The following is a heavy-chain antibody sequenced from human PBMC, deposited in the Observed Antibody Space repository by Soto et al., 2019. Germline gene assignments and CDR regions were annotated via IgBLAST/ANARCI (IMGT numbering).Heavy chain of an antibody. Sequence: PGGSLRLSCASSGFTFSSYAMSLVRQAPGKGLEWVSAISGSGGSTYYADSVKGRFTISRDNSKNTLYLQMNSLRAEDTAVYYCAKDQLRKGEYEAEGFYAFDIWGQGTMVTVSS. D-gene: IGHD1-1*01. CDR3: AKDQLRKGEYEAEGFYAFDI. CDR1: GFTFSSYA. V-gene: IGHV3-23*01. J-gene: IGHJ3*02. CDR2: ISGSGGST.